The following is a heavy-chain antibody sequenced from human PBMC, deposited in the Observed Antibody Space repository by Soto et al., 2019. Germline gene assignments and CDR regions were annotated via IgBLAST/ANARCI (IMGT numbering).Heavy chain of an antibody. CDR3: ATPEVDY. V-gene: IGHV3-74*01. CDR1: GFTFGNSW. CDR2: MNSDGSTT. Sequence: PGGSLRLSCGASGFTFGNSWMHWVRQAPGEGLEWVSRMNSDGSTTDYADSVKGRFTVSRDNAKNTLYLQMNSLRAEDTAVHYCATPEVDYWGPGTLVTVSS. J-gene: IGHJ4*02.